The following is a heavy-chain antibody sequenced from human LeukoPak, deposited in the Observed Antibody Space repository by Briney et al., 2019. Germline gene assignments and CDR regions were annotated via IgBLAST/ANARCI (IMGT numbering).Heavy chain of an antibody. CDR3: ARVRKLRTRGVMDPLDY. D-gene: IGHD3-10*01. V-gene: IGHV3-7*01. CDR1: GFTFNYYW. CDR2: IQQDGSEK. J-gene: IGHJ4*02. Sequence: GGSLRLSCAASGFTFNYYWLTWVRQAPGKGLEWVANIQQDGSEKYYVDSVRGRFIISRDNAKSSLYLQMNSLRAEDTAVYYCARVRKLRTRGVMDPLDYWGQGTLVTVSS.